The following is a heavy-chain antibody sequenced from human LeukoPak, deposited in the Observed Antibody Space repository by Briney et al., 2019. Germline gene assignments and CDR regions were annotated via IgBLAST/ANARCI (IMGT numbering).Heavy chain of an antibody. Sequence: GGSLRLSCTASGFTFSAYAMIWVRQAPEKGLEWVSGISGSGGSTYYADSVKGRFTISRDNSKNTLYLQMNSLRAEDTDEYYRAKGWSADFLSGYFTWFDPWGQGTLVSVSS. CDR1: GFTFSAYA. V-gene: IGHV3-23*01. CDR2: ISGSGGST. D-gene: IGHD3-3*01. CDR3: AKGWSADFLSGYFTWFDP. J-gene: IGHJ5*02.